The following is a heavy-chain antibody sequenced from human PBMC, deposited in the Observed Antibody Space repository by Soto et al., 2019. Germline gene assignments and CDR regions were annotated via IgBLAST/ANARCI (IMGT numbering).Heavy chain of an antibody. CDR1: GGSINSTTYY. CDR2: IYYSGKT. V-gene: IGHV4-39*01. Sequence: KLQESGPRLVKPSETLSLTCTVSGGSINSTTYYWGWIRQSPGKGREWIGNIYYSGKTYYSPSLKSRVSRSVDSSRNQFSLRLSSVTAADTAIYYCGSPWGIGMATPGPWGQGVLVTVSS. J-gene: IGHJ5*02. D-gene: IGHD6-19*01. CDR3: GSPWGIGMATPGP.